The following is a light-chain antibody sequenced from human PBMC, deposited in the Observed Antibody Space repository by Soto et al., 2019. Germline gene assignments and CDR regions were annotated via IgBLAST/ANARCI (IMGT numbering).Light chain of an antibody. CDR2: EVT. Sequence: QSVLSQPPSASGFPGQSVTISCAGTGSDVGYYDYVSWYQQHPGKAPKLVIYEVTKRPSGVPDRVSASKSGNTASLTVSGLRAEDEADYYCSSYAGSNNFVFGSGTKV. CDR1: GSDVGYYDY. V-gene: IGLV2-8*01. CDR3: SSYAGSNNFV. J-gene: IGLJ1*01.